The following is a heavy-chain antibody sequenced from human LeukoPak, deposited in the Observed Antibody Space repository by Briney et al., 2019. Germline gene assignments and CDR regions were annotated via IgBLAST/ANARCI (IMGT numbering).Heavy chain of an antibody. CDR3: ARSSYDSSGYYPPDAAFDI. V-gene: IGHV3-7*01. D-gene: IGHD3-22*01. Sequence: GGSLRLSCAASGFTFSSYWMIWARQAPGKGLEWVANIKQDGSEKYYVDSVKGRFTISRDNAKNSLYLQMNSLRAEDTAVYYCARSSYDSSGYYPPDAAFDIWGQGTMVTVSS. CDR2: IKQDGSEK. J-gene: IGHJ3*02. CDR1: GFTFSSYW.